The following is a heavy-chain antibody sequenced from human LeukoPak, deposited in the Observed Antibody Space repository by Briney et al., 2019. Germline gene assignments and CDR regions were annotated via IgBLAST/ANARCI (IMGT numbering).Heavy chain of an antibody. CDR2: IYHSGST. V-gene: IGHV4-30-2*01. J-gene: IGHJ1*01. CDR3: ARGTYCGGDCYSVYFQH. CDR1: GGSIGSGGYS. D-gene: IGHD2-21*02. Sequence: SETLSLTCAVSGGSIGSGGYSWSWIRQPPGKGLEWIGYIYHSGSTYYNPSLKSRVTISVDRSKNQFSLKLSSVTAADTAVYYCARGTYCGGDCYSVYFQHWGQGTLVTVSS.